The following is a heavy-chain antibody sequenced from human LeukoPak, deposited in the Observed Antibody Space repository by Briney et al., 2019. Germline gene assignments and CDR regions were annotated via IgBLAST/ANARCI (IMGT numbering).Heavy chain of an antibody. CDR1: GYTFTGYY. CDR3: ARGMRATHHNWFDP. CDR2: INPNSGGT. J-gene: IGHJ5*02. V-gene: IGHV1-2*02. Sequence: ASVKVSCKASGYTFTGYYMHWVRPAPGQGLEWMGWINPNSGGTNYAQKFQGRVTMTRDTSISTAYMELSSLRSEDTAVYYCARGMRATHHNWFDPWGQGTLVTVSS.